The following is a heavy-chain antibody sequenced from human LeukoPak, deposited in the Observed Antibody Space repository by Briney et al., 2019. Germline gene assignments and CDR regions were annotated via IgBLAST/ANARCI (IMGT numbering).Heavy chain of an antibody. D-gene: IGHD6-19*01. CDR2: IYYTGAT. Sequence: PSETLSLTCTGSGGSISSYYWTWIRQPPGKGLEWIGYIYYTGATSYNPSLKSRVTISVDTSKKQFSLKLTSVTAADTAVYYCARYGGSGWVIDNWGQGTLVTVSS. CDR3: ARYGGSGWVIDN. CDR1: GGSISSYY. J-gene: IGHJ4*02. V-gene: IGHV4-59*08.